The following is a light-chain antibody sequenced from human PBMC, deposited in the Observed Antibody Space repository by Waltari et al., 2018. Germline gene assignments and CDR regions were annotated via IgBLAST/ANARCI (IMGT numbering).Light chain of an antibody. J-gene: IGLJ3*02. Sequence: SSALAQPPSVSVSPGQTASIPCSGDKLGDKYASWYQQRPGHSPVLVIYQDTKRPSGIPERFSGSNSGNTATLTISGTQALDEADYYCQAWDSSTGVFGGGTKLTVL. CDR2: QDT. CDR1: KLGDKY. V-gene: IGLV3-1*01. CDR3: QAWDSSTGV.